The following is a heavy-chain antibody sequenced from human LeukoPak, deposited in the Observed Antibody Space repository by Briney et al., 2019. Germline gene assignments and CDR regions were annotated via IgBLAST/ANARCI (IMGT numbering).Heavy chain of an antibody. D-gene: IGHD4-17*01. CDR1: GFTVSDNY. V-gene: IGHV3-66*01. Sequence: GGSLRLSCAAFGFTVSDNYLTWVRQAPGQGLEWVSVIYGSGSTYYADSVKGRFTISRDIFKNTVYLQMNSLRVEDTAVYYCARLTVTTLNLDSWGQGTLVTVSS. CDR3: ARLTVTTLNLDS. J-gene: IGHJ4*02. CDR2: IYGSGST.